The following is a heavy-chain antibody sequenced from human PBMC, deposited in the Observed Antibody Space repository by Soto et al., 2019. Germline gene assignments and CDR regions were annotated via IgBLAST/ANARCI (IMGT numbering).Heavy chain of an antibody. D-gene: IGHD2-21*01. CDR3: ARLRGGRGARLYYYYGMDV. J-gene: IGHJ6*02. V-gene: IGHV1-18*01. Sequence: QVQLVQSGAEVKKPGASVKVSCKASGYTFTSYGISWVRQAPGQGLEWMGWISAYNGNTNYAQKLQGRVTMTTDTSTSTAYMELRSRSSDDTAVYYCARLRGGRGARLYYYYGMDVWGQGTTVTVSS. CDR2: ISAYNGNT. CDR1: GYTFTSYG.